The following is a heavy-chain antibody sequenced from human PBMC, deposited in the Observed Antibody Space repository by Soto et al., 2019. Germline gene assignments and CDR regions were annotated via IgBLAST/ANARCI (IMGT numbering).Heavy chain of an antibody. CDR3: ARRRWEFDY. J-gene: IGHJ4*02. CDR2: IYYSGST. V-gene: IGHV4-39*01. Sequence: SETLSLTCTVSGGSISSSSYYWGWIRQPPGKGLEWIGSIYYSGSTYYNPSLKSRVTISVDTSKNQFSLKLSSVTAADTAVYYCARRRWEFDYWGQGTLVTVSS. D-gene: IGHD1-26*01. CDR1: GGSISSSSYY.